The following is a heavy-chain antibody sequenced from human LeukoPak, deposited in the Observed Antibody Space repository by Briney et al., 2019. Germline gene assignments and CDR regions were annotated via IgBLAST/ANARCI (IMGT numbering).Heavy chain of an antibody. CDR1: GGSFSGYY. V-gene: IGHV4-34*01. CDR3: ASTDSYYYYYGTDV. J-gene: IGHJ6*02. CDR2: INHSGST. Sequence: SETLSLTCAVYGGSFSGYYWSWIRQPPGKGLEWIGEINHSGSTNYNPSLKSRVTISVDTSKNQFSLKLSSVTAADTAVYYCASTDSYYYYYGTDVWGQGTTVTVSS.